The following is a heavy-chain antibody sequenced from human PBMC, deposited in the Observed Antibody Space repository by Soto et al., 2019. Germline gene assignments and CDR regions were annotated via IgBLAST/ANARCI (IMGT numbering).Heavy chain of an antibody. CDR1: GFTFSSYA. V-gene: IGHV3-23*01. CDR3: AKDTGSRGSGGGWYYYFDY. CDR2: ISGSGGST. J-gene: IGHJ4*02. D-gene: IGHD6-19*01. Sequence: GGSLRLSCAASGFTFSSYAMSWVRQAPGKGLEWVSAISGSGGSTYYADSVKGRFTISRDNSKNTLYLQMNSLRAEDTAVYYCAKDTGSRGSGGGWYYYFDYWGQGTLVTVSS.